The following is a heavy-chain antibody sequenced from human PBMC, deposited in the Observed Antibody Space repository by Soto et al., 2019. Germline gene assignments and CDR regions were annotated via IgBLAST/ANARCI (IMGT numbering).Heavy chain of an antibody. Sequence: EVQLVESGGGLVQPGGSLRLSCAASGFTVSSNYMSWVRQAPGKGLEWVSVLYSGGSTYYADSVKDRFTISRDNSKNTLYLNMNSLRAEDTAVYFCARYCSSTSCYSNYAFDIWGQGTMVTVSS. CDR2: LYSGGST. J-gene: IGHJ3*02. CDR1: GFTVSSNY. V-gene: IGHV3-66*01. CDR3: ARYCSSTSCYSNYAFDI. D-gene: IGHD2-2*01.